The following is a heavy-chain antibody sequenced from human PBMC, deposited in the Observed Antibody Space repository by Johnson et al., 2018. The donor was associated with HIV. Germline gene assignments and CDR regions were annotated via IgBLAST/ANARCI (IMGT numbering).Heavy chain of an antibody. V-gene: IGHV3-30*02. CDR2: LRYDGTNK. CDR1: GFNFNGFG. CDR3: AKSRGGYSYGYDAFDI. D-gene: IGHD5-18*01. Sequence: QVPLVESGGGVVQPGGSLRLSCAASGFNFNGFGMHWVRQAPGKGLEWVAFLRYDGTNKNYGDSVKGRFTISRDNSKNTLFLQMNSLRTEDTALYYCAKSRGGYSYGYDAFDIWGQGTMVTVSS. J-gene: IGHJ3*02.